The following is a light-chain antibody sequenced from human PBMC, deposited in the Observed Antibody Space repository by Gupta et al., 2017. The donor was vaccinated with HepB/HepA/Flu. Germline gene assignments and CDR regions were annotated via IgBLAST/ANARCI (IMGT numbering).Light chain of an antibody. J-gene: IGLJ3*02. CDR2: AVS. CDR3: CSYAGSYTLV. V-gene: IGLV2-11*01. CDR1: NSNIGSYNY. Sequence: QSALTQPRSVSGSPGQSVTISCTGTNSNIGSYNYVSWYQQHPGKAPKLVIYAVSKRPSGVPDRFSGSKSGSTASLTISGLQAEDEADYYCCSYAGSYTLVFGGGTKLTVL.